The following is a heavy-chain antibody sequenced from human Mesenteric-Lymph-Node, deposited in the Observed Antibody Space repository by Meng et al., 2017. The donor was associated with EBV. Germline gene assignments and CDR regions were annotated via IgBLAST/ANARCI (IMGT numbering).Heavy chain of an antibody. V-gene: IGHV1-69*06. CDR2: IIPIFGAA. J-gene: IGHJ4*02. Sequence: QVHLVQSGAEVKKPGSSVKVSCKASGGTFSTYALSWARQAPGQGLEWMGGIIPIFGAANYAQNFQARITITADKSTSIAYMELSSLRSEDTAVYYCATGYSGCAWDFWGQGTLVTVSS. CDR1: GGTFSTYA. CDR3: ATGYSGCAWDF. D-gene: IGHD5-12*01.